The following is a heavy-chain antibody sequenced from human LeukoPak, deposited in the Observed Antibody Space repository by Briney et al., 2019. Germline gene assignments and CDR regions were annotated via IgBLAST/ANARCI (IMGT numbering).Heavy chain of an antibody. D-gene: IGHD7-27*01. V-gene: IGHV3-53*01. CDR1: GFTFSSYS. J-gene: IGHJ4*02. CDR2: IYSGGRT. Sequence: PGGSLRLSCAASGFTFSSYSMNWVRQAPGKGLEWVSVIYSGGRTYYADSVKGRFTISRDNSKNTLYLQMNSLRAEDTAVYYCARRPPTNWGLDYWGQGALVTVSS. CDR3: ARRPPTNWGLDY.